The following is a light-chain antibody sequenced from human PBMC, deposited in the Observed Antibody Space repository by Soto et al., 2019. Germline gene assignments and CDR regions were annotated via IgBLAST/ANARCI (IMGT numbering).Light chain of an antibody. J-gene: IGKJ4*01. V-gene: IGKV4-1*01. CDR1: QSVLYSSNNRNY. CDR3: QQYYTSPLT. Sequence: DIVMTQSPASLAVSLGEWATINCKSSQSVLYSSNNRNYLAWYQQKPGQAPKLLIYWASTRESGVPDRFSGTGSGTDFTLTISSLQAEDVAVYYCQQYYTSPLTFGGGTKVEIK. CDR2: WAS.